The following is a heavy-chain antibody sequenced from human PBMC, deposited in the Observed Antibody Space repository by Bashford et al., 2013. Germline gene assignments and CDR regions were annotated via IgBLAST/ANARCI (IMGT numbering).Heavy chain of an antibody. Sequence: VWVRQMPGKGLEWVAIIHPGDSNPGYSPSFQGQVTISADKSINTAYLQWSSLKASDTAMYYCARPRYYAADYWGQGPWSPSPQ. CDR3: ARPRYYAADY. J-gene: IGHJ4*02. CDR2: IHPGDSNP. D-gene: IGHD3-3*01. V-gene: IGHV5-51*01.